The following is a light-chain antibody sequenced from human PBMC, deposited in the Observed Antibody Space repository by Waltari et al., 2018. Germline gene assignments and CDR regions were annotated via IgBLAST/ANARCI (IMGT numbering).Light chain of an antibody. J-gene: IGLJ3*02. CDR3: LLSYSGSWV. V-gene: IGLV7-46*01. CDR1: TGDVTSGHY. CDR2: ETS. Sequence: QTVVTQEPSLTVSPGGTVTLTCASTTGDVTSGHYPYWFQQKTGQAPRTLIYETSNTHSWTPARFSGSLLGGKAALTLSGAQAEDEADYYCLLSYSGSWVFGGGTKLTVL.